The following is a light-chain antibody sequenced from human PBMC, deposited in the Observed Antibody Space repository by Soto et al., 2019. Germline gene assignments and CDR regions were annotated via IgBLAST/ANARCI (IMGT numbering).Light chain of an antibody. CDR1: SSDVGTYNY. CDR3: GTWDSSLSAYV. J-gene: IGLJ1*01. Sequence: QSALTQPRSVSGSPGQSVTISCTGTSSDVGTYNYVSWYQQHPGKAPKVMIYDVSERPSGVPDRFSGSKSGTSATLGITGLQTGDEADYYCGTWDSSLSAYVFGTGTKLTVL. CDR2: DVS. V-gene: IGLV2-11*01.